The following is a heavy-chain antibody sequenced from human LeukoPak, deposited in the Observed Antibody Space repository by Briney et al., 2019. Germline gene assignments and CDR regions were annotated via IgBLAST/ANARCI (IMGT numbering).Heavy chain of an antibody. CDR1: GGSISSYY. CDR2: IYYSGST. Sequence: PSETLSLTCTVSGGSISSYYWSWIRQPPGKGLEWIGYIYYSGSTNHNPSLESRVTISVDTSKNQFSLKLSSVTAADTAVYYCARGVRTQFPLDYWGQGTLVTVSS. V-gene: IGHV4-59*01. D-gene: IGHD2-21*01. CDR3: ARGVRTQFPLDY. J-gene: IGHJ4*02.